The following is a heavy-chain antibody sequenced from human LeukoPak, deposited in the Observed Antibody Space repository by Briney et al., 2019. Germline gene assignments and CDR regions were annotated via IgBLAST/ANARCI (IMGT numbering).Heavy chain of an antibody. CDR3: ARGQTTVTTLENYFDY. CDR2: IYYSGST. V-gene: IGHV4-59*01. J-gene: IGHJ4*02. CDR1: GGSFSGYY. D-gene: IGHD4-17*01. Sequence: SETLSLTCAVYGGSFSGYYWSWIRQPPGKGLEWIGYIYYSGSTNYNPSLKSRVTISVDTSKNQFSLKLSSVTAADTAVYYCARGQTTVTTLENYFDYWGQGTLVTVSS.